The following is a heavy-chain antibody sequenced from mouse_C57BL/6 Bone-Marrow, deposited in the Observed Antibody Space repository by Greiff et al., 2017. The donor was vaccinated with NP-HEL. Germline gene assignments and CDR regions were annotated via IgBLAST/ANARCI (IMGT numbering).Heavy chain of an antibody. CDR2: IWTGGGT. CDR3: ARGDGYYGAWFAY. Sequence: QVQLKESGPGLVAPSQSLSITCTVSGFSLTSYALSWVRQPPGKGLEWLGVIWTGGGTNYNSALKSRLSISKDNSKRQVFLKMNSLQTDDTARYDCARGDGYYGAWFAYWGKGTLVTVSA. CDR1: GFSLTSYA. J-gene: IGHJ3*01. V-gene: IGHV2-9-1*01. D-gene: IGHD2-3*01.